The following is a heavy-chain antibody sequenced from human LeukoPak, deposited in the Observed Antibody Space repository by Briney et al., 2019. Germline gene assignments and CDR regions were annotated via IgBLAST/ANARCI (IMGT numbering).Heavy chain of an antibody. Sequence: GGSLRLSRAVSGFTLSDHYMDWVRQAPGKGLEWVGRTRDKAHSHTSEYAASVEGRFTISRDDSKSSLYLQMNSLRAEDTAVYYCARDTGGYTYSYFDYWGQGTLVTVSS. CDR1: GFTLSDHY. D-gene: IGHD5-18*01. CDR3: ARDTGGYTYSYFDY. V-gene: IGHV3-72*01. J-gene: IGHJ4*02. CDR2: TRDKAHSHTS.